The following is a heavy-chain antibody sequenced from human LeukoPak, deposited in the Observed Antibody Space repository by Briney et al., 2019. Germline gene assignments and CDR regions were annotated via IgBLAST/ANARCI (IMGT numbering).Heavy chain of an antibody. CDR1: GGSISSSSYY. D-gene: IGHD6-19*01. Sequence: SETLSLTCTVSGGSISSSSYYWGWIRQPPGKGLEWIGSIYYSGSTYYNPSLKSRVTISVDTSKNQFSLKLSSVTAADTAVYYCARQGYSSGWYRDYWGQGTLVTVSS. CDR3: ARQGYSSGWYRDY. CDR2: IYYSGST. V-gene: IGHV4-39*01. J-gene: IGHJ4*02.